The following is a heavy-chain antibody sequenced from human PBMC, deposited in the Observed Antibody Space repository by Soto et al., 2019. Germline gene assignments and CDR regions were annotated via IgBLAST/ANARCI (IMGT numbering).Heavy chain of an antibody. D-gene: IGHD3-9*01. V-gene: IGHV4-59*08. CDR2: IDYSGST. CDR3: ARHRTGLDS. Sequence: SETLSLTCTVSGGSISSYYWSWIRQPPGKGLEYIGYIDYSGSTNYKPSLKSRVTISVDTSKNQFSLKLSSVTAADTAVYYCARHRTGLDSWGQGTLVTVSS. J-gene: IGHJ4*02. CDR1: GGSISSYY.